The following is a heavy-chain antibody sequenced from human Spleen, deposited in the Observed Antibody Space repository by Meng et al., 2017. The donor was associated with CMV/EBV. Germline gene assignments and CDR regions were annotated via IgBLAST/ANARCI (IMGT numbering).Heavy chain of an antibody. D-gene: IGHD1-26*01. Sequence: ASVKVSCKASGYTFTNYGITWVRQAPGQGLEWLGWISAYNGDTNSAQNLQGRVTMTTDTPTSTAYMELRSLTSDDTAVYYCARVRFYSDSRYGMDVWGQGTTVTVSS. CDR2: ISAYNGDT. CDR3: ARVRFYSDSRYGMDV. V-gene: IGHV1-18*01. CDR1: GYTFTNYG. J-gene: IGHJ6*02.